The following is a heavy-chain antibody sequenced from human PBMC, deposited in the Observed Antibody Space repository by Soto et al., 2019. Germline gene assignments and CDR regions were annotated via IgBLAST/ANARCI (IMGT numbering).Heavy chain of an antibody. V-gene: IGHV2-5*01. CDR1: GFSLSTIGVG. CDR3: AHRGGYCSGGSCYSLTDY. D-gene: IGHD2-15*01. J-gene: IGHJ4*02. CDR2: IYRNDDK. Sequence: GPTLVNPTQIITLTCTFSGFSLSTIGVGVGWIRQPPGKALEWLALIYRNDDKRYSPSLKSRLTITKDTSKNQVVLTMTNMDPVDTATYYCAHRGGYCSGGSCYSLTDYWGQGTLVPVSS.